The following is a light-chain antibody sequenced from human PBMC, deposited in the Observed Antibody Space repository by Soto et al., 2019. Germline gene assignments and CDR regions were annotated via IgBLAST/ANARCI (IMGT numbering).Light chain of an antibody. CDR3: QQRSSWPPVT. V-gene: IGKV3-11*01. J-gene: IGKJ5*01. CDR2: DAS. CDR1: QSVGSN. Sequence: ERVLTQSPATLSLFPGERATLSCRASQSVGSNLAWYQQKPGQAPRLLIYDASNRATGIPARFSGSGSGTDFTLTISSLEPEDFAVYYCQQRSSWPPVTFGQGTRLEIK.